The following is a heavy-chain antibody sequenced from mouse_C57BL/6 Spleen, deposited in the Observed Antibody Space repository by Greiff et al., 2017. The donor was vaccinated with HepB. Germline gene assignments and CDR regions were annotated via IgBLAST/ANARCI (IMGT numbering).Heavy chain of an antibody. Sequence: EVMLVESGGGLVQPGGSLKLSCAASGFTFSDYYMYWVRQTPEKRLEWVAYISNGGGSTYYPDTVKGRFTISRDNAKNTLYLQMSRLKSEDTAMYYCARHGTQGYYAMDYWGQGTSVTVSS. CDR1: GFTFSDYY. D-gene: IGHD4-1*01. V-gene: IGHV5-12*01. CDR3: ARHGTQGYYAMDY. CDR2: ISNGGGST. J-gene: IGHJ4*01.